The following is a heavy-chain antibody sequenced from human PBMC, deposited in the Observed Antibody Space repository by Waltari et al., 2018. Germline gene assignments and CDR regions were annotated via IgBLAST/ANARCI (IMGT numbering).Heavy chain of an antibody. J-gene: IGHJ4*02. Sequence: EVQLVASGRGWVQPGGSRRPSCSASSFTLAYYWVTWVRQAPGKGLEWVANIKEDGSEKYYVDSVKGRFTISRDNAKNSLYLQMSSLRVEDTAVYYCATQSWSNFEYWGQGTLVTVSS. D-gene: IGHD3-3*01. CDR1: SFTLAYYW. CDR2: IKEDGSEK. V-gene: IGHV3-7*01. CDR3: ATQSWSNFEY.